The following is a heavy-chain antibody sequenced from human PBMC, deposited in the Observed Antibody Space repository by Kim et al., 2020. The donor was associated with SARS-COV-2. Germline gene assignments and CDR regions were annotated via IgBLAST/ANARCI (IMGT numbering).Heavy chain of an antibody. V-gene: IGHV3-48*02. J-gene: IGHJ4*02. CDR3: ARNLLLVYYYDSSGYPDY. D-gene: IGHD3-22*01. Sequence: GGSLRLSCAASGFTFSSYSMNWVRQAPGKGLEWVSYISSSSSTIYYADSVKGRFTISRDNAKNSLYLQMNSLRDEDTAVYYCARNLLLVYYYDSSGYPDYWGQGTLVTVSS. CDR2: ISSSSSTI. CDR1: GFTFSSYS.